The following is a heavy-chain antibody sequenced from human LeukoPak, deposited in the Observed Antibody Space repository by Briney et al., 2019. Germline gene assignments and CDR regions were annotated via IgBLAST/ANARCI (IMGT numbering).Heavy chain of an antibody. V-gene: IGHV3-15*01. Sequence: PGGSLGLSCTASGFTVSNAWMSWVRQAPGKGLEWVGRIKSKTDGGTTDFAAPVKGRFTISRDDSKNTLYLQMNNLKTEDTAVYYCTTGDESSAYRYLDYWGQGTLVTVSS. CDR1: GFTVSNAW. CDR3: TTGDESSAYRYLDY. CDR2: IKSKTDGGTT. D-gene: IGHD3-22*01. J-gene: IGHJ4*02.